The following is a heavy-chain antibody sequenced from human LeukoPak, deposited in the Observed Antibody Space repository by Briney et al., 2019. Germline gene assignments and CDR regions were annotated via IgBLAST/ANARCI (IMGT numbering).Heavy chain of an antibody. D-gene: IGHD3-10*01. V-gene: IGHV4-59*01. CDR1: GGSISSYY. Sequence: SETLSLTCTVSGGSISSYYWSWIRQPPGKGLEWIGYIYYSGSTNYNPSLKSQVTISVDTSKNQFSLKLSSVTAADTAVYYCARSSGGSITMVRGVLNHAFDIWGQGTMVTVSS. CDR2: IYYSGST. J-gene: IGHJ3*02. CDR3: ARSSGGSITMVRGVLNHAFDI.